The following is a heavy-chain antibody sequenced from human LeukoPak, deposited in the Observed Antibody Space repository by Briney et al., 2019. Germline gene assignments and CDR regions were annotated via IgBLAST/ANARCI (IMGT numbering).Heavy chain of an antibody. CDR1: GGTFSSYA. V-gene: IGHV1-69*04. J-gene: IGHJ4*02. Sequence: SVKVSCKASGGTFSSYAISWVRQAPGQGLEWMGRIIPILGIANYAQKFQGRVTITADKSTSTAYMELRSLRSDDTAVYYCARDSRAAAGKRPFDYWGQGTLVTVSS. D-gene: IGHD6-13*01. CDR2: IIPILGIA. CDR3: ARDSRAAAGKRPFDY.